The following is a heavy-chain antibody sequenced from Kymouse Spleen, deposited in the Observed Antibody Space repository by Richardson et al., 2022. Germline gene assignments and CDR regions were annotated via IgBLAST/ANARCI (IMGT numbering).Heavy chain of an antibody. CDR3: ASITGTTYWFDP. CDR1: GGSFSGYY. J-gene: IGHJ5*02. V-gene: IGHV4-34*01. CDR2: INHSGST. Sequence: QVQLQQWGAGLLKPSETLSLTCAVYGGSFSGYYWSWIRQPPGKGLEWIGEINHSGSTNYNPSLKSRVTISVDTSKNQFSLKLSSVTAADTAVYYCASITGTTYWFDPWGQGTLVTVSS. D-gene: IGHD1-7*01.